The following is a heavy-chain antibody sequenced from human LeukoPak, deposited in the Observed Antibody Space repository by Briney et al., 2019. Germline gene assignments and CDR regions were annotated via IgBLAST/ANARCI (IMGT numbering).Heavy chain of an antibody. D-gene: IGHD5-12*01. J-gene: IGHJ4*02. CDR2: VYTSGST. Sequence: KSSETLSLTCTVSGASVSIYYWSWIRQPAGKGLEWIGRVYTSGSTNYNPSLKSRVTISVDTSKNQFSLKLSSVTAADTAVYYCARGKWLRYDYWGQGTLVTVSS. V-gene: IGHV4-4*07. CDR1: GASVSIYY. CDR3: ARGKWLRYDY.